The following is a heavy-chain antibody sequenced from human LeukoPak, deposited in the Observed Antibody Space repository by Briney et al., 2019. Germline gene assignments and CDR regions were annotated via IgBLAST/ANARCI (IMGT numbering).Heavy chain of an antibody. D-gene: IGHD3-10*01. V-gene: IGHV4-34*01. CDR1: GGSFSGYY. J-gene: IGHJ6*02. CDR2: INHSGST. Sequence: KPSETLSLTCAVYGGSFSGYYWSWIRQPPGKGLEWIGEINHSGSTNYNPSLKSRVTISVDTSKNQFSLKLSSVTAADTAVYYCASQRFGELLLGYYYYGMDVWGQGTTVTVSS. CDR3: ASQRFGELLLGYYYYGMDV.